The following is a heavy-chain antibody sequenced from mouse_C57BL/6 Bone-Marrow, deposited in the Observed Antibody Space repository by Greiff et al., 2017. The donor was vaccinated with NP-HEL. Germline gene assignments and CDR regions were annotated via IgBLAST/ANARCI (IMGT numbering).Heavy chain of an antibody. J-gene: IGHJ2*01. D-gene: IGHD2-1*01. CDR3: ASYPGNGGDFDY. Sequence: VQLQQPGAELVKPGASVKMSCKASGYTFTSYWITWVKQRPGQGLVWIGDIYPGSGSTNYNEKFKSKATLTVDTSSSTAYMQLSSLTSEDSAVYYCASYPGNGGDFDYWGQGTTLTVSS. CDR1: GYTFTSYW. CDR2: IYPGSGST. V-gene: IGHV1-55*01.